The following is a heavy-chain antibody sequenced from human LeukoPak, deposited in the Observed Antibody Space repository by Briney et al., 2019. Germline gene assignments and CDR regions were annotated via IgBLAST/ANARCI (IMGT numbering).Heavy chain of an antibody. V-gene: IGHV1-18*01. CDR2: ISADNGNT. J-gene: IGHJ6*02. CDR1: GYTFTSYG. Sequence: ASVKVSCKASGYTFTSYGISWVRQAPGQGLEWMGWISADNGNTNYAQKLQGRVTMTTDTSTSTAYMELRSLRSDDTAVYYCARVDYYDSSGYYSYYYYGMDVWGQGTTVTVSS. D-gene: IGHD3-22*01. CDR3: ARVDYYDSSGYYSYYYYGMDV.